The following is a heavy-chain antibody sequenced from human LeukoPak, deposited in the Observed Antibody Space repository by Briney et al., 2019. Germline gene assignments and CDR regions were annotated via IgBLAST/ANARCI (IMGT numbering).Heavy chain of an antibody. J-gene: IGHJ3*02. CDR3: AIYSRAAHDAFDI. Sequence: ASVKVSCKASGGTFSSYAISWVRQAPGQGLEWMGGIIPIFGTANYAQKFQGRVTITTDESTSTAYMELSSLRSEDTAVYYCAIYSRAAHDAFDIWGQGTMVTVSS. CDR2: IIPIFGTA. D-gene: IGHD6-13*01. CDR1: GGTFSSYA. V-gene: IGHV1-69*05.